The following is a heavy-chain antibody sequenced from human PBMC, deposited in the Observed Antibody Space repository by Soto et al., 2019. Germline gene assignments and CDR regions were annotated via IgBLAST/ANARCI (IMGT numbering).Heavy chain of an antibody. V-gene: IGHV3-43*01. CDR2: ISWNGATT. CDR1: ESSFDVYG. Sequence: GSLRLASAASESSFDVYGIHWVRQVPGKGLELVSFISWNGATTYHAGSVESRFTVSRDNTKNSLYLQMNRMRSEDTALYYCARDRMRYDHDSPDYWGQGTLVTVS. J-gene: IGHJ4*02. CDR3: ARDRMRYDHDSPDY. D-gene: IGHD3-16*01.